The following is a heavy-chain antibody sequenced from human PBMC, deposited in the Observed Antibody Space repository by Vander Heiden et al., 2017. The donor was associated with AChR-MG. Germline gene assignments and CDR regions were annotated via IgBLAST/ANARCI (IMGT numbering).Heavy chain of an antibody. V-gene: IGHV3-23*01. CDR3: AKDRQWLVRTQFDP. CDR1: GFTFSSYA. Sequence: GSLRLACAASGFTFSSYAMSWVRQAPGKGLEWVSAISGSGGSTYYADSVKGRFTISRDNSKNTLYLQINSLRAEDTAVYYCAKDRQWLVRTQFDPWGQGTLVTVSS. CDR2: ISGSGGST. D-gene: IGHD6-19*01. J-gene: IGHJ5*02.